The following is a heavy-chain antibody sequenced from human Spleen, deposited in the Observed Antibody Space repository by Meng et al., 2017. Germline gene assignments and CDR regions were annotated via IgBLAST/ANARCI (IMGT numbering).Heavy chain of an antibody. D-gene: IGHD4-11*01. V-gene: IGHV4-34*01. J-gene: IGHJ4*02. CDR3: ARGPTTMAHDFDY. CDR2: INHSGST. CDR1: GGSFSDYY. Sequence: VQLQEGGGGLLKPSETLSPTCVVAGGSFSDYYWSWIRQPPGKGLEWIGEINHSGSTNYNPSLERRATISVDTSQNNLSLKLSSVTAADSAVYYCARGPTTMAHDFDYWGQGTLVTVSS.